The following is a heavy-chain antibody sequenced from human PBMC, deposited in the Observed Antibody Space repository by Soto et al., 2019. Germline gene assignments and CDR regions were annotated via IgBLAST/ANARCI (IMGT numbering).Heavy chain of an antibody. J-gene: IGHJ4*02. CDR2: IPYDGSNK. V-gene: IGHV3-30*18. Sequence: GGSLRPSCAASGFTFSSYGMHWVRQAPGKGLEWVAVIPYDGSNKYYADSVKGRFTISRDNSKNTLYLQMNSLRAEDTAVYYCAKDHASSIANYWGQGTLVTVSS. CDR1: GFTFSSYG. D-gene: IGHD6-6*01. CDR3: AKDHASSIANY.